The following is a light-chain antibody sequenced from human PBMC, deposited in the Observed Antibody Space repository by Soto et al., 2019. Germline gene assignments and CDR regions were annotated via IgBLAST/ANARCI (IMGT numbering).Light chain of an antibody. CDR3: KQYNNWPKT. CDR1: QTIGSTY. CDR2: GAS. J-gene: IGKJ1*01. Sequence: EIVLTQSPGTLSLSPGETATLSCRASQTIGSTYLAWYQQKPGQAPRLPIFGASTRATGIQARFSGSGSGTEFTLTIRSLQSEDFAVYYCKQYNNWPKTFGQGTKVDIK. V-gene: IGKV3-15*01.